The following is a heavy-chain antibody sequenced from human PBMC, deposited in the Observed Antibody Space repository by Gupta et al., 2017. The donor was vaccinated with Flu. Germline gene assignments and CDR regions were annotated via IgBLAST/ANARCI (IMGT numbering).Heavy chain of an antibody. D-gene: IGHD3-10*01. CDR2: ISESGNT. Sequence: QVQLQESGPGLVEPSGTLSLTCPISGGSINSPYWWSWVRQSPEKGLEWIGEISESGNTNSNPSLKSRLIMSVDNSNNQFSLRLISVTAADTAVYYCAREMAPINPGVINPFDLWGPGTLVTVSS. V-gene: IGHV4-4*02. CDR3: AREMAPINPGVINPFDL. CDR1: GGSINSPYW. J-gene: IGHJ4*02.